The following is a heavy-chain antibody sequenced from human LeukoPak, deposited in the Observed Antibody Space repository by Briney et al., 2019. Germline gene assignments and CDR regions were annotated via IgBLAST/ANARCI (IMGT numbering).Heavy chain of an antibody. D-gene: IGHD3-22*01. V-gene: IGHV4-34*01. CDR3: AGSKPDYYDSSGNFDY. Sequence: SETLSLTCAVYGGSFSGYYWSWIRQPPGKGLEWIGEINHSGSTNYNPSLKSRVTISVDTSKNQFPLKLSSVTAADTAVYYCAGSKPDYYDSSGNFDYWGQGTLVTVSS. CDR2: INHSGST. CDR1: GGSFSGYY. J-gene: IGHJ4*02.